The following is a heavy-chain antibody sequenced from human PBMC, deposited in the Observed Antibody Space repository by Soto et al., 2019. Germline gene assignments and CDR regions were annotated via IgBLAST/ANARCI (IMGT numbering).Heavy chain of an antibody. D-gene: IGHD2-15*01. CDR3: ARGYCRGGSCYPLWGYYFDY. J-gene: IGHJ4*02. CDR1: GGSFSGYY. CDR2: INHSGST. V-gene: IGHV4-34*01. Sequence: PSETLSLTCAVYGGSFSGYYWSWIRQPPGKGLEWIGEINHSGSTNYNPSLKSRVTISVDTSKNQFSLKLSSVTAADTAVYYCARGYCRGGSCYPLWGYYFDYWGQGTLVTVSS.